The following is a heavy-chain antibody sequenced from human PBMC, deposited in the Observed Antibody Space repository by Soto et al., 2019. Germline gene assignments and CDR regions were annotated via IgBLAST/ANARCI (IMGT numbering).Heavy chain of an antibody. J-gene: IGHJ4*02. CDR3: ARGAMVRGVQSYTHFDY. D-gene: IGHD3-10*01. CDR2: IWYDGSNK. V-gene: IGHV3-33*01. Sequence: GGSLRLSCAASGFTFSSYGMHWVRQAPGKGLEWVAVIWYDGSNKYYADSVKGRFTISRDNSKNTLYLQMNSLRAEDTAVYYCARGAMVRGVQSYTHFDYWGQGTLVTVSS. CDR1: GFTFSSYG.